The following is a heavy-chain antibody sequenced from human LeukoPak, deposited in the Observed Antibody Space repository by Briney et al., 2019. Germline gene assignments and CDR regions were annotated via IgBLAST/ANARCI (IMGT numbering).Heavy chain of an antibody. V-gene: IGHV4-34*01. D-gene: IGHD3-22*01. J-gene: IGHJ5*02. Sequence: SETLSLTCAVYGGSFSGYYWSWTRQPPGKGLEWIGEINHSGSTNYNPSLKSRVTISVDTSKNQFSLKLSSVTAADTAVYYCASMYYYDSSSYNWFDPWGQGTLVTVSS. CDR3: ASMYYYDSSSYNWFDP. CDR1: GGSFSGYY. CDR2: INHSGST.